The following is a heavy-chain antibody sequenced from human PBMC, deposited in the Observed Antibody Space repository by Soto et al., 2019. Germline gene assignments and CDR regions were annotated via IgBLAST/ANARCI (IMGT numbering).Heavy chain of an antibody. Sequence: EVQLVESGGGLVQPGGSLRLSCAASGFTFGRYWMSWVRQAPGKGLEWVANIGPDGSVKDHVDSVKGRFTISRDNAKNSLDLQMNSLRVEDTAVYYCARFSRSGDCYWGQGTLVTVSA. CDR2: IGPDGSVK. D-gene: IGHD2-21*02. V-gene: IGHV3-7*01. CDR1: GFTFGRYW. J-gene: IGHJ4*02. CDR3: ARFSRSGDCY.